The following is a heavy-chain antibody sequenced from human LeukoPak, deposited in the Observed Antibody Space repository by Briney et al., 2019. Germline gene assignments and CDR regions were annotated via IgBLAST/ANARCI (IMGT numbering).Heavy chain of an antibody. D-gene: IGHD3-22*01. Sequence: SETLSLTCAVYGGSFSGYYWSWIRQPPGKGLEWIGEINHSGSINYNPSLKSRVTISVDTSKNQFSLKLSSVTAADTAVYYCATGQYYYDSSGYCLVDYWGQGTLVTVSS. CDR2: INHSGSI. CDR1: GGSFSGYY. CDR3: ATGQYYYDSSGYCLVDY. V-gene: IGHV4-34*01. J-gene: IGHJ4*02.